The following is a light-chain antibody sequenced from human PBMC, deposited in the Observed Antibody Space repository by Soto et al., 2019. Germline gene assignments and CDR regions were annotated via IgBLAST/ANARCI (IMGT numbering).Light chain of an antibody. CDR2: SNN. J-gene: IGLJ7*01. CDR3: AAWDDSLNGPV. Sequence: QSVLTQPPSASETPGQRVTISCSGSNSNIGSNTVNWYQQLPGTAPKLLIYSNNQWPSGVPDRFSGSKSGTSASLAISGLQSEDEADYYCAAWDDSLNGPVFGGGTQLTVL. CDR1: NSNIGSNT. V-gene: IGLV1-44*01.